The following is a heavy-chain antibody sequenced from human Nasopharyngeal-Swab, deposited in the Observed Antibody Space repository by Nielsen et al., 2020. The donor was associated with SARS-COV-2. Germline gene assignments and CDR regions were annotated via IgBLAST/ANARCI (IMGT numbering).Heavy chain of an antibody. CDR2: IKSDESST. D-gene: IGHD5-18*01. V-gene: IGHV3-74*01. J-gene: IGHJ5*02. CDR1: GFIVSLYW. CDR3: ATTAGGYSYAS. Sequence: GESLKISCAASGFIVSLYWMHWVRQAPGKGLEWVSRIKSDESSTAYADSVKGRFIISRNNAENTYYLRLNSLRAEDTAVYYCATTAGGYSYASWGQGTLVTVSS.